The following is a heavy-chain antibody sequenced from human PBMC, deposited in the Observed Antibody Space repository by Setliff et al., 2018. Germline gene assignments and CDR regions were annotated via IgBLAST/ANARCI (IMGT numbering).Heavy chain of an antibody. J-gene: IGHJ4*02. V-gene: IGHV4-61*02. CDR3: AGTPARGTTWLSPFDY. D-gene: IGHD3-9*01. CDR2: IQGSGNT. Sequence: SETLSLTCTVPGGSFDSGTHYWSWIRQPAGKVPEWIGLIQGSGNTNYNPSLQSRATISIDTSKNQISLKITSVTAADTALYSCAGTPARGTTWLSPFDYWGQGIQGTVPQ. CDR1: GGSFDSGTHY.